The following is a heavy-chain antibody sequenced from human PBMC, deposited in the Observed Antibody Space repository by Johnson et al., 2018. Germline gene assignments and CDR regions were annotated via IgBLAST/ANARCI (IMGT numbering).Heavy chain of an antibody. CDR1: GFTFDDYA. V-gene: IGHV3-9*01. CDR3: EKGGYSCYDSFHDYYYYGMDV. Sequence: VQLQESGGVVVQPGGSLRLSCAASGFTFDDYAMHWVRQAPGKGLEWVSGIGWNNNSIGYADSVKGQFTISRDNAKNSLYRQMNSLRTEETALYYCEKGGYSCYDSFHDYYYYGMDVWGQGTTVTVSS. CDR2: IGWNNNSI. J-gene: IGHJ6*02. D-gene: IGHD5-12*01.